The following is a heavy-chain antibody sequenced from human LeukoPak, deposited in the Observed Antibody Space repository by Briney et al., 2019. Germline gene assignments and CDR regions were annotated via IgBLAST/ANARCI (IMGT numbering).Heavy chain of an antibody. CDR2: IYYSGST. V-gene: IGHV4-59*01. J-gene: IGHJ4*02. CDR1: GGSLNRYY. D-gene: IGHD5-12*01. CDR3: ARGSGFSGH. Sequence: SETLSLTCTVSGGSLNRYYWSWIRQPPGKGLEWIGYIYYSGSTDYNPSLKSRVTISVDTSKNQFSLKLSSVTAADTAVYYWARGSGFSGHWGQGTLVTVSS.